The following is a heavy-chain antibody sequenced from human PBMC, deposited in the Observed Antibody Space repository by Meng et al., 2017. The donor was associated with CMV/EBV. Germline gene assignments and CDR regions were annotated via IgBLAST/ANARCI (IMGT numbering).Heavy chain of an antibody. CDR3: AKEGGLELRTLSRYYYYGMDV. D-gene: IGHD1-7*01. Sequence: GGSLKISCAASGFTFSSYGMHWVRQAPGKGLEWVAFIRYDGSNKYYADSVKGRFTISRDNSKNTLYLQMNSLRAEDTAVYYCAKEGGLELRTLSRYYYYGMDVWGQGTTVTVSS. J-gene: IGHJ6*02. CDR2: IRYDGSNK. CDR1: GFTFSSYG. V-gene: IGHV3-30*02.